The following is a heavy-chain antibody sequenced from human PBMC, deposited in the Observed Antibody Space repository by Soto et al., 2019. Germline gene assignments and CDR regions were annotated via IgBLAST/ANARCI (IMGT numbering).Heavy chain of an antibody. J-gene: IGHJ4*02. Sequence: QEQVVQSGPAMKEPGSSVKVSCRASGIMSSGYGFSWVRQAPGQGLEWVGRINPTLDSTQYAQNLQGRVSITVDQSTDTAYLEVTSLRLDDTAIYFCATMKRARLDSWGRGTVVTVSS. CDR1: GIMSSGYG. V-gene: IGHV1-69*09. CDR2: INPTLDST. D-gene: IGHD6-25*01. CDR3: ATMKRARLDS.